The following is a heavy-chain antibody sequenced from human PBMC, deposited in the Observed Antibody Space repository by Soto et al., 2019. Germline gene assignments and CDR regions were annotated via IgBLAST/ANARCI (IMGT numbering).Heavy chain of an antibody. CDR1: GGTFSSYA. J-gene: IGHJ6*02. D-gene: IGHD3-3*01. V-gene: IGHV1-69*13. CDR2: IIPIFGTA. CDR3: ARDPLTIFGVDYYYYGMDV. Sequence: GASVKVSCKASGGTFSSYAISWVRQAPGQGLEWMGGIIPIFGTANYAQKFQGRVTITADESTSTAYMELSSLRSEDTAVYYCARDPLTIFGVDYYYYGMDVWGQGTTVTVSS.